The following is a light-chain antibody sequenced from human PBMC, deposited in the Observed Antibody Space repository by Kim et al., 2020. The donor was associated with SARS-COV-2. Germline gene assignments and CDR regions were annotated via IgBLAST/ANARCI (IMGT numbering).Light chain of an antibody. Sequence: GQSVTPSCTGTTPVVGYYDLVSWYQQKPGKAPTLIIYEVTKRPSGISTRFSGSKSGNTASLTISGLQAEDEADYYCFSYGGRSTYVFGTGTKVTVL. CDR3: FSYGGRSTYV. V-gene: IGLV2-23*02. CDR1: TPVVGYYDL. CDR2: EVT. J-gene: IGLJ1*01.